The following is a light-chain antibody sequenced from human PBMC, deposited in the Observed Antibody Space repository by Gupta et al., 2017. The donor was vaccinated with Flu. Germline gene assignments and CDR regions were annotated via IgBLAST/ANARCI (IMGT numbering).Light chain of an antibody. CDR1: SSDVGGYNY. CDR2: EVS. CDR3: SSYTSSSTPWV. J-gene: IGLJ1*01. Sequence: QSALTQPASVSGSPGQSITISCTGTSSDVGGYNYVSWYQQQPGKAPKLMIYEVSNRPSGVANRCSGSKSGNTASLTISGLQAEDEADYYCSSYTSSSTPWVFGTGTKVTVL. V-gene: IGLV2-14*01.